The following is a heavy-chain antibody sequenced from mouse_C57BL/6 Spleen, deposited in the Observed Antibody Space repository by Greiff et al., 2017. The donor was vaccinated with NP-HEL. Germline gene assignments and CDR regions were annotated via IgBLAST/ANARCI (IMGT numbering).Heavy chain of an antibody. CDR3: ARQRRWVFAY. CDR2: ISSGGSYT. D-gene: IGHD1-1*01. CDR1: GFTFSSYG. V-gene: IGHV5-6*01. Sequence: EVNLVESGGDLVKPGGSLKLSCAASGFTFSSYGMSWVRQTPDKRLEWVATISSGGSYTYYPDSVKGRFTISRDNAKNTLYLQMSSLKSEDTAMYYCARQRRWVFAYWGQGTLVTVSA. J-gene: IGHJ3*01.